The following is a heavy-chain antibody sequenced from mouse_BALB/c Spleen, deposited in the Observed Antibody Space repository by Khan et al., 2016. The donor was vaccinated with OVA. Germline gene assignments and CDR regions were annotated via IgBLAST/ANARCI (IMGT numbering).Heavy chain of an antibody. J-gene: IGHJ3*01. CDR2: IYPDDSET. CDR3: ARNPFAY. V-gene: IGHV1-61*01. Sequence: VQLQQSGTELVRPGTSVKLSCKASGYTFTNYWMNWIKQRPEQGLEWIGRIYPDDSETHYNQEFKDKAILTVDKSSRTAYMQLSSLTSEDYAVYNCARNPFAYWGQGTLVTVSA. CDR1: GYTFTNYW.